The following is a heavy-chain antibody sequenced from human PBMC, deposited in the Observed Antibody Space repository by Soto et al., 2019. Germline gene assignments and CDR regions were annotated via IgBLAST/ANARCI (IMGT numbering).Heavy chain of an antibody. D-gene: IGHD3-16*01. CDR1: GYTFTAHY. J-gene: IGHJ6*02. Sequence: GASVKVSCKASGYTFTAHYMHGVRQAPGQGLEWMGWIDPDSGGTNYAQQFQDWVTLARDTSINTVYMDLKRLRSDDTAVYYCARGRDRLTEDGLYYGMDVCGQGNTVTVSS. V-gene: IGHV1-2*04. CDR3: ARGRDRLTEDGLYYGMDV. CDR2: IDPDSGGT.